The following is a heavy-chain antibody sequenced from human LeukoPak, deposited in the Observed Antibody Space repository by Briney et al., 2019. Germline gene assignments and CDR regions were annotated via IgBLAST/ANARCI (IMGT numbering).Heavy chain of an antibody. V-gene: IGHV4-39*01. CDR3: ARRTYGSGSY. CDR1: GGSISSSSYY. D-gene: IGHD3-10*01. J-gene: IGHJ4*02. Sequence: SETLSLTCTVSGGSISSSSYYWGWIRQPPGKGLEWIGSIYYGGSTYYNPSLKSRVTISVDTSKNQFSLKLSSVTAADTAVYYCARRTYGSGSYWGQGTLVTVSS. CDR2: IYYGGST.